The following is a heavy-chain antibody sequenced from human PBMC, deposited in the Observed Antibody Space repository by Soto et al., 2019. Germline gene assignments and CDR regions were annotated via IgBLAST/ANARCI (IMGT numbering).Heavy chain of an antibody. CDR2: IYYSGSP. CDR3: AVRYKGYSSGGRAFDI. CDR1: GGSISSGGYY. J-gene: IGHJ3*02. V-gene: IGHV4-31*03. D-gene: IGHD6-19*01. Sequence: SETLSLTCTVSGGSISSGGYYWSWIRQHPGKGLEWIGYIYYSGSPYYNPSLKSRVTISVDTSKNQFSLKLSSVTAADTAVYYCAVRYKGYSSGGRAFDIWGQGTMVTVSS.